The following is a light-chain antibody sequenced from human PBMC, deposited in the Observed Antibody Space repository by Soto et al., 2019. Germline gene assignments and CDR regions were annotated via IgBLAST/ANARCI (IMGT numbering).Light chain of an antibody. J-gene: IGKJ5*01. Sequence: DIQMTQSPSSLSASLGDRVTISCRASQTISNYLNWYQQKSGRAPEILVYAASNLQSGVPSRFTGSGSGTHFTLTISGLEPADFETYFCQQSYNNPITFGQGTRLEIK. CDR3: QQSYNNPIT. V-gene: IGKV1-39*01. CDR1: QTISNY. CDR2: AAS.